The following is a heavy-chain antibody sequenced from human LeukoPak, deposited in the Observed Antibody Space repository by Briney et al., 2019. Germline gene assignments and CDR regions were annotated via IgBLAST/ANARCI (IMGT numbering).Heavy chain of an antibody. J-gene: IGHJ4*02. CDR3: ARAPYYYSSGSYYSGYYFYY. V-gene: IGHV3-11*06. D-gene: IGHD3-10*01. Sequence: GGSLTLSCPASGFTLTDYYMSWIRQAPGKGLEWVSYIRSTSSYTNYADSVKGRFTISRENAKNSLYLQMNSLRAEDTAVYYCARAPYYYSSGSYYSGYYFYYCGQGNLVTVSS. CDR1: GFTLTDYY. CDR2: IRSTSSYT.